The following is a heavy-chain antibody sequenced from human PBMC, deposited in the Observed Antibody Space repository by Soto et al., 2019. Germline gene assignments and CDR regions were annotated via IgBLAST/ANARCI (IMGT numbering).Heavy chain of an antibody. V-gene: IGHV3-33*01. CDR3: ARDDDRSGPNLDY. J-gene: IGHJ4*02. CDR2: IWYDGSQK. D-gene: IGHD3-22*01. CDR1: GFTFRTYG. Sequence: QVQLVESGGGVVQPGRSLRLSCAASGFTFRTYGMHWVRQAPGKGLEWVAVIWYDGSQKYYGDSVKGRFTISRDNSENMLYLQMNSLRAEDTAVYYCARDDDRSGPNLDYWARGAWSPSPQ.